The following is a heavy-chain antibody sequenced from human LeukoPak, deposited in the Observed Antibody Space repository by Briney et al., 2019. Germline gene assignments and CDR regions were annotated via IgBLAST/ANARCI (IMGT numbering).Heavy chain of an antibody. D-gene: IGHD3-3*01. CDR2: IYTTGST. J-gene: IGHJ5*02. CDR1: GDSLSNYY. V-gene: IGHV4-4*07. CDR3: ARGVPYYDFWSGPRAHWFDP. Sequence: SETLSLTCTVSGDSLSNYYWSWIRQSAGKGLEWIGRIYTTGSTNYNPSLKSRVTMSIDTSKNQFSLKLSSVTAADTAVYYCARGVPYYDFWSGPRAHWFDPWGQGTLVTVSS.